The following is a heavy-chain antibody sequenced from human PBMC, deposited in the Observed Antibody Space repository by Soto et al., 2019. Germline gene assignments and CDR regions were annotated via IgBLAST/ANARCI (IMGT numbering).Heavy chain of an antibody. CDR1: GGSFSNYY. V-gene: IGHV4-34*01. D-gene: IGHD6-6*01. J-gene: IGHJ4*02. Sequence: QVQLDQWGAGLLKPSETLSLTCAVYGGSFSNYYWSWIRQPPGKGLEWIGQINHSGSTNYNPSLKGRVTISVDTPKSQFSLKLSSVTAADTAVYYCARTSRFDYWGQGTLVTVSS. CDR3: ARTSRFDY. CDR2: INHSGST.